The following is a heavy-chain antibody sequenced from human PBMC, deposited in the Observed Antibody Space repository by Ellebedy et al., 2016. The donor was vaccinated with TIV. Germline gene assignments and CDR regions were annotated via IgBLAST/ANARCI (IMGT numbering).Heavy chain of an antibody. CDR2: INHSGST. CDR1: GGSFSGYY. J-gene: IGHJ3*02. CDR3: ARPIVGATNAFDI. V-gene: IGHV4-34*01. Sequence: MPSETLSLTCAVSGGSFSGYYWSWIRQPPGKGLEWIGEINHSGSTNYNPSLKSRVTISVDTSKNQFSLKLSSVTAADTAVYYCARPIVGATNAFDIWGQGTMVTVSS. D-gene: IGHD1-26*01.